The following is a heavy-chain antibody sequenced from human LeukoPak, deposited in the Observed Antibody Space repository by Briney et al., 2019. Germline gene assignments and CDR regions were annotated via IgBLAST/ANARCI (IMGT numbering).Heavy chain of an antibody. J-gene: IGHJ5*02. CDR1: GFTFSSYW. D-gene: IGHD2-2*01. Sequence: GGSLRLSCAASGFTFSSYWMHWVRHAPGKGLVWGSRINSDGSSTSYADSVKGRFTISRDNAKNTLYLQMNSLRAEDTAVYYCAIRYCSSTSCPFDPWGQGTLVTVSS. V-gene: IGHV3-74*01. CDR2: INSDGSST. CDR3: AIRYCSSTSCPFDP.